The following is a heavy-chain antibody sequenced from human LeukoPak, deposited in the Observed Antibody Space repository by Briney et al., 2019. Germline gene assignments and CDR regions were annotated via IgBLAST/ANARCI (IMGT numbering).Heavy chain of an antibody. D-gene: IGHD2/OR15-2a*01. Sequence: SETLSLTCTVSGGSISGYYWSWIRQPPVQGLEWIGYIYYSGSPNYNPSLKSRVTISVDTSKKLFSLKLSSVTAADTAVYYCARSKYYFDYWGQGTLVTVSS. V-gene: IGHV4-59*01. CDR3: ARSKYYFDY. CDR2: IYYSGSP. CDR1: GGSISGYY. J-gene: IGHJ4*02.